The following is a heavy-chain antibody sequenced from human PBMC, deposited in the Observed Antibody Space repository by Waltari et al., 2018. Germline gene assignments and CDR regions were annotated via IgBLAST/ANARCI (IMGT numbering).Heavy chain of an antibody. CDR3: ARANYDILTGYYTP. J-gene: IGHJ5*02. D-gene: IGHD3-9*01. V-gene: IGHV4-31*03. Sequence: QVQLQESGPGLVKPSQTLSLTCTVSGGSISSGGYSWSWIRQHPGKGLEWIGYIYYSGSTYYNPSLKSRVTISVDTSKNQFSLKLSSVTAADTAVYYCARANYDILTGYYTPWGQGTLVTVSS. CDR2: IYYSGST. CDR1: GGSISSGGYS.